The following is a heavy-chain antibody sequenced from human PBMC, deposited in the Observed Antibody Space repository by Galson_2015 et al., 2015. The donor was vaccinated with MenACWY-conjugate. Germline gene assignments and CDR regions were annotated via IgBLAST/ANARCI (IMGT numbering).Heavy chain of an antibody. CDR1: GGSIRSGAHY. D-gene: IGHD5-12*01. Sequence: LSLTCTVSGGSIRSGAHYWSWIRQHPGKGLEWIGYIYYSGSTYYNPSLKSRVTISVDTSKNQFSLKLSSVTAADTAVYYCARLLQTYSGYAQYYFDYWGQGTLVTVSS. CDR3: ARLLQTYSGYAQYYFDY. CDR2: IYYSGST. J-gene: IGHJ4*02. V-gene: IGHV4-31*03.